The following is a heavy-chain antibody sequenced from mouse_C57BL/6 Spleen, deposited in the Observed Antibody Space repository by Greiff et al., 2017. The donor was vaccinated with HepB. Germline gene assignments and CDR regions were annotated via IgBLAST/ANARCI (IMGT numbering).Heavy chain of an antibody. CDR2: ISYDGSN. CDR1: GYSITSGYY. CDR3: ARDRWRITTGAMDY. V-gene: IGHV3-6*01. D-gene: IGHD1-1*01. J-gene: IGHJ4*01. Sequence: EVQLVESGPGLVKPSQSLSLTCSVTGYSITSGYYWNWIRQFPGNKLEWMGYISYDGSNNYNPSLKNRISITRDTSKNQFFLKLNSVTTEDTATYYCARDRWRITTGAMDYWGQGTSVTVSS.